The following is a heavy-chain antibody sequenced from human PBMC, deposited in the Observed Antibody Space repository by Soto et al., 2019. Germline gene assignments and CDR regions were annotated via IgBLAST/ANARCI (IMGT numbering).Heavy chain of an antibody. CDR1: GYTFTSYG. J-gene: IGHJ5*02. CDR2: ISAYNGNT. CDR3: ARTTEEITMVRAQKRGPFDP. Sequence: GASVKVSCKASGYTFTSYGISWVRQAPGQGLEWMGWISAYNGNTNYAQKLQGRVTMTTDTSTSTAYMELRSLRSDDTAVYYCARTTEEITMVRAQKRGPFDPWGQGTLVTVSS. V-gene: IGHV1-18*01. D-gene: IGHD3-10*01.